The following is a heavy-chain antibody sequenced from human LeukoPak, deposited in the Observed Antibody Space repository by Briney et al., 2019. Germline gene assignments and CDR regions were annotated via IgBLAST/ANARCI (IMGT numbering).Heavy chain of an antibody. CDR1: GFTFSSYA. D-gene: IGHD5-18*01. V-gene: IGHV3-23*01. Sequence: PGGSLRLSCAASGFTFSSYAMSWVRQAPGKGLEWVSAISGSGGSTYYADSVKGRFTISRDNSKNTLYLQMNSLRAEDTAVYYCAKIGGYSYGYPSDYWGQGTLVTVSS. CDR3: AKIGGYSYGYPSDY. CDR2: ISGSGGST. J-gene: IGHJ4*02.